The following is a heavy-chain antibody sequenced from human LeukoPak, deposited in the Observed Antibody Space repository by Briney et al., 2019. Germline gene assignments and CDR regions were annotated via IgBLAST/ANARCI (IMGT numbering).Heavy chain of an antibody. CDR1: GFTFSSYA. V-gene: IGHV3-23*01. J-gene: IGHJ4*02. D-gene: IGHD3-10*01. CDR2: ISGSGGST. CDR3: AKDSRPMGYFDY. Sequence: PGGSLRLSCAASGFTFSSYAMSWVRQAPGKGLEWVSAISGSGGSTYYADSVKGRFTISRDNSKNTLYLQMDSLRAEDTAVYYCAKDSRPMGYFDYWGQGTLVTVSS.